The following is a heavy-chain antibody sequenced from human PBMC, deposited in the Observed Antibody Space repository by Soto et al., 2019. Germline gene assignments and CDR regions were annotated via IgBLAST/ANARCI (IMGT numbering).Heavy chain of an antibody. CDR3: ARGPSHYYDSSGYYTPESEAHNPYSDY. CDR2: ISAYNGNT. D-gene: IGHD3-22*01. CDR1: GYTFTSYG. J-gene: IGHJ4*02. V-gene: IGHV1-18*01. Sequence: QVQLVQSGAEVKKPGASVKVSCKASGYTFTSYGISWVRQAPGQGLEWMGWISAYNGNTNYAQKLQGRVTMTTDTSTSTAYMELRSLRSDDTAVYYCARGPSHYYDSSGYYTPESEAHNPYSDYWGQGTLVTVSS.